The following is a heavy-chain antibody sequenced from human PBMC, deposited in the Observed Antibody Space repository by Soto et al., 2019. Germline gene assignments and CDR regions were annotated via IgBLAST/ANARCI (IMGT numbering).Heavy chain of an antibody. D-gene: IGHD3-3*01. CDR3: AKGGFLEWLFPYDN. J-gene: IGHJ4*02. V-gene: IGHV3-23*01. Sequence: EVELLESGGGLVQPGGSLRLSCAAYGFTFSSCAMNWVRQAPGKGQEWVSGISGSGGRTYYADSVKGRFTISRDDSKNTLYLQMNLLRAEDTAVYYCAKGGFLEWLFPYDNWGQGTLVTVSP. CDR1: GFTFSSCA. CDR2: ISGSGGRT.